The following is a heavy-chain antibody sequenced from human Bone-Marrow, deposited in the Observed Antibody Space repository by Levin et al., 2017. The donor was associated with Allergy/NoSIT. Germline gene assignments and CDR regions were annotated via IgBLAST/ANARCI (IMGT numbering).Heavy chain of an antibody. V-gene: IGHV3-23*01. Sequence: PLASVKVSCAASGLIFRTCAMNWVRQAPGKGLEWVSGISGGGDKTFYGDSVQGRFSISRDNSKNTVYLQMNSLRAEDTAVYHCASVCGDYDGAFDNWGQGTLVTVSS. CDR3: ASVCGDYDGAFDN. J-gene: IGHJ4*02. CDR2: ISGGGDKT. D-gene: IGHD3-16*01. CDR1: GLIFRTCA.